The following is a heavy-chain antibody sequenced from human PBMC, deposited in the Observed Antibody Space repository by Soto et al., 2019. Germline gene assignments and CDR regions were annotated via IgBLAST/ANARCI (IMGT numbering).Heavy chain of an antibody. Sequence: QVQLQQWGAGLLKPSETLSLTCAVYGGSFSGYYWSWIRQPPGKGLEWIGEINHSGSTNYNPSLKSRVTISVDTSKNQFSLKLSSVTAADTAVYYCGYDSSGYYYFDYWGQGTLVTVSS. J-gene: IGHJ4*02. D-gene: IGHD3-22*01. V-gene: IGHV4-34*01. CDR2: INHSGST. CDR1: GGSFSGYY. CDR3: GYDSSGYYYFDY.